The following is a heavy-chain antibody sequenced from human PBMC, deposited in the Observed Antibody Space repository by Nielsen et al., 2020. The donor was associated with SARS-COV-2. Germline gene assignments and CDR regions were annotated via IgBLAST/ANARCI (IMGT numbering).Heavy chain of an antibody. V-gene: IGHV4-31*03. CDR2: IYYSGST. D-gene: IGHD6-13*01. CDR1: GGSISSGGYY. Sequence: SETLSLTCTVSGGSISSGGYYWSWIRQHPGKGLEWIGYIYYSGSTYYNPSLKSRVTISVDTSKNQFSLKLSSVTAADTAVYYCARVLAAAVSWYFQHWGQGTLVTVSS. J-gene: IGHJ1*01. CDR3: ARVLAAAVSWYFQH.